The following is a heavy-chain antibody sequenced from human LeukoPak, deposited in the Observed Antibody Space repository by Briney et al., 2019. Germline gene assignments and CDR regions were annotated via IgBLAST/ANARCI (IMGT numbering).Heavy chain of an antibody. CDR1: GGSISSGDYY. Sequence: RTSETLSLTCTVSGGSISSGDYYWSWIRQPPGKGLEWIGYIYYSGSTYYNPSLKSRVTISVDTSKNQFSLKLSSVTAADTAVYYCAREGLVLWFGESQNWFDPWGQGTLVTVSS. CDR2: IYYSGST. D-gene: IGHD3-10*01. J-gene: IGHJ5*02. V-gene: IGHV4-30-4*01. CDR3: AREGLVLWFGESQNWFDP.